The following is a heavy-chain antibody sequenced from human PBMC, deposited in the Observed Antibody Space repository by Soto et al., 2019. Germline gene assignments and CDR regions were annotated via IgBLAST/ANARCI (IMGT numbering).Heavy chain of an antibody. J-gene: IGHJ3*02. V-gene: IGHV4-30-2*01. Sequence: SETLSLTCAVSGGSISSGGYSWSWIRQPPGKGLEWIGYIYHSGSTYYNPSLKSRVTISVDRSKNQFSLKLSSVTAAGTAVYYCARGWAYYYDSSGPPWDAFDIWRQRTMVTVSS. CDR1: GGSISSGGYS. CDR2: IYHSGST. D-gene: IGHD3-22*01. CDR3: ARGWAYYYDSSGPPWDAFDI.